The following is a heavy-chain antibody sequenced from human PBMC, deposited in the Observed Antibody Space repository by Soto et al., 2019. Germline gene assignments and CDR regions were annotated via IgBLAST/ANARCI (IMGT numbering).Heavy chain of an antibody. CDR2: ITPVLGVE. J-gene: IGHJ4*02. CDR1: GATFSRDT. CDR3: ARDQTGFDY. V-gene: IGHV1-69*08. Sequence: QVHQVQSGAEVKKPGSSVKVSCKASGATFSRDTFSWVRQAPGQGLEWVGRITPVLGVEIYAQRFQGRVTITADTSATTVYMELSSLTSEDTAMYFCARDQTGFDYWGQGTLVTVSS.